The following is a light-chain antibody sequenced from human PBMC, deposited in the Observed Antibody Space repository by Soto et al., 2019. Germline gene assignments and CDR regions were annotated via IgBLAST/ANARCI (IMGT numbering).Light chain of an antibody. CDR2: GAS. V-gene: IGKV3-20*01. CDR1: QSVHSNF. Sequence: EIVLAQSPGTLSLSPGERATLSCRASQSVHSNFLAWYQHKPGQAPRLLIYGASSRATGIPDRFSGSGSGTDFTLTISSLEPEDFAVYYCHQRQSWPRTFGQGTKVDI. J-gene: IGKJ1*01. CDR3: HQRQSWPRT.